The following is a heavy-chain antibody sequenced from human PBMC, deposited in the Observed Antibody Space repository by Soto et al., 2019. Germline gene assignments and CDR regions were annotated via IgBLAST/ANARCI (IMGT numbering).Heavy chain of an antibody. Sequence: QMQLVQSGPEVKKPGTSVKVSCKASGFTFTSSAVQWVRQARGQRLEWIGWIVVGSGNTNYAQKFQERVTITRDMSTSTAYMELSSLRSEDTAVYYCAALRRDGYPGYFDYWGQGTLVTVSS. V-gene: IGHV1-58*01. D-gene: IGHD5-12*01. J-gene: IGHJ4*02. CDR1: GFTFTSSA. CDR3: AALRRDGYPGYFDY. CDR2: IVVGSGNT.